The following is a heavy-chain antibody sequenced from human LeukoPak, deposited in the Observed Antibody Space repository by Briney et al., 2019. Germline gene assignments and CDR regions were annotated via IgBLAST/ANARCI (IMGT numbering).Heavy chain of an antibody. CDR3: ARPRGCGSSRCNNFDY. J-gene: IGHJ4*02. V-gene: IGHV3-48*01. D-gene: IGHD2-2*01. Sequence: GGSLRLSCAASGFTFSSYSMNWVRQAPGKGLEWVSYISSSSSTIYYADSVKGRFTISRDNAKNSLYLQMNSLRAEDTAVYYCARPRGCGSSRCNNFDYWGQGTLVTVSS. CDR1: GFTFSSYS. CDR2: ISSSSSTI.